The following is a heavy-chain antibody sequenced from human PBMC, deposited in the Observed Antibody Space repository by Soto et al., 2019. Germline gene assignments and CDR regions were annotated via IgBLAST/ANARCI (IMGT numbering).Heavy chain of an antibody. Sequence: GGSLRLSCAASGFTFSSYGMHWVRQAPGKGLEWVAVIWYDGSNKYYADSVKGRFTISRDNSKNTLYLQMNSLRAEDTAVYYCARVLGTYYYGSGSSGVIDYWGQGTLVTVSS. V-gene: IGHV3-33*01. D-gene: IGHD3-10*01. CDR1: GFTFSSYG. CDR2: IWYDGSNK. J-gene: IGHJ4*02. CDR3: ARVLGTYYYGSGSSGVIDY.